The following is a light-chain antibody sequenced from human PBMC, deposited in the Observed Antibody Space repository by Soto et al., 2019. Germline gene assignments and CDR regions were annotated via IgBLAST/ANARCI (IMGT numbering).Light chain of an antibody. CDR2: ATS. CDR3: QKYNHAPT. CDR1: QAISSY. V-gene: IGKV1-27*01. Sequence: DIQLTQSPSSLSASVGDRVTNTCRASQAISSYLAWYQQKPGKVPELLIYATSTLQSGAPSRFSGSGSGTDFTLTISSLQAEDVATYYCQKYNHAPTFGGGTKVEIK. J-gene: IGKJ4*01.